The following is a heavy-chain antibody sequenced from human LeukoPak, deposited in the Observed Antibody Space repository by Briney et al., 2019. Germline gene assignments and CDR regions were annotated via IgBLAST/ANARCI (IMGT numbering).Heavy chain of an antibody. CDR1: GSRFTSYW. CDR2: IYPGDSDT. V-gene: IGHV5-51*01. J-gene: IGHJ4*02. D-gene: IGHD1-26*01. Sequence: GASLKISCKGSGSRFTSYWIGWVRPMPGKGLEWMGIIYPGDSDTRYSPSFQGQVTISADKSISTAYLQWSSLKASDTAMYYCAIASELAECFDYWGQGILVTVSS. CDR3: AIASELAECFDY.